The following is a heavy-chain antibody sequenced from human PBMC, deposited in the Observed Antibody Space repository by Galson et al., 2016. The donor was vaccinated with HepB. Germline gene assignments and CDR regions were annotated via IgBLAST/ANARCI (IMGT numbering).Heavy chain of an antibody. CDR1: GYTLTSHA. Sequence: SVKVSCKASGYTLTSHALNWVRQAPGQGLEWMGWINTNTGNPTYAQGFTGRFVLSLDTSVSAAYPQISSLKAEDTAVYYCAREGGIVGWEGFFDYWGQGTLVTVSS. J-gene: IGHJ4*02. D-gene: IGHD1-26*01. CDR2: INTNTGNP. CDR3: AREGGIVGWEGFFDY. V-gene: IGHV7-4-1*02.